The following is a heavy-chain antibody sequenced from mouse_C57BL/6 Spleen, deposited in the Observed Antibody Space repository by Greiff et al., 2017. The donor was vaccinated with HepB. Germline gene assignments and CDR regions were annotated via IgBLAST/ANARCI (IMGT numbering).Heavy chain of an antibody. V-gene: IGHV1-72*01. CDR1: GYTFTSYW. Sequence: QVQLKQPGAELVKPGASVKLSCKASGYTFTSYWMHWVKQRPGRGLEWIGRIDPNSGGTKYNEKFKSKATLTVDKPSSTAYMQLSSLTSEDSAVYYCARKGNGYDWFAYWGQGTLVTVSA. D-gene: IGHD2-2*01. CDR2: IDPNSGGT. J-gene: IGHJ3*01. CDR3: ARKGNGYDWFAY.